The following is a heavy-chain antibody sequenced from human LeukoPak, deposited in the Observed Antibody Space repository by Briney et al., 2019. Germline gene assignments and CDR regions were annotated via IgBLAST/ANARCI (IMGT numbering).Heavy chain of an antibody. CDR1: GFSLGTGGVA. J-gene: IGHJ4*02. CDR2: IYWDDDK. CDR3: AHARKVGSCSGATCYFSDY. Sequence: SGPTLVKPTQTLTLTFTFSGFSLGTGGVAVGWIRQPPEKALEWLSYIYWDDDKRYSPSLKHKLTITKDTSKNQVVLTMTNVDPVDTATYYCAHARKVGSCSGATCYFSDYWGQGTLVTVSS. V-gene: IGHV2-5*02. D-gene: IGHD2-15*01.